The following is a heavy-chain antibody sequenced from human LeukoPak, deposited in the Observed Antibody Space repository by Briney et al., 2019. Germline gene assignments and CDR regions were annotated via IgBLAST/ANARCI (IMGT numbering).Heavy chain of an antibody. CDR3: ARASWDLWFGELLPPSWFDP. CDR2: IYYSGST. CDR1: GVSISSSSYY. Sequence: SETLSLTCTVSGVSISSSSYYWGWIRQPPGKGLEWIGSIYYSGSTYYNPSLKSRVTISVDTSKNQFSLQLNSVTPEDTAVYCCARASWDLWFGELLPPSWFDPWGQGTLVTVSS. J-gene: IGHJ5*02. V-gene: IGHV4-39*01. D-gene: IGHD3-10*01.